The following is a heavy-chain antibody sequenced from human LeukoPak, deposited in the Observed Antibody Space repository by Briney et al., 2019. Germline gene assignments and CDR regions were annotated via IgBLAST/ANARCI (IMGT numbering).Heavy chain of an antibody. J-gene: IGHJ5*02. CDR3: ARVRGGNYYDSSGQNWFDP. CDR1: GGSISSYS. Sequence: SETLSLTCTVSGGSISSYSWSWIRQPAGKGLEWIGRIYTSGSTNYNPSLKSRVTMSVDTSKNQFSLKLSSVTAADTAVYYCARVRGGNYYDSSGQNWFDPWGQGTLVTVSS. D-gene: IGHD3-22*01. CDR2: IYTSGST. V-gene: IGHV4-4*07.